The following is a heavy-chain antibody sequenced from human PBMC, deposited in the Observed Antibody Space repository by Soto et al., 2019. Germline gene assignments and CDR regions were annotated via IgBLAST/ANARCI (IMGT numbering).Heavy chain of an antibody. CDR3: ARPATYCSSTSCYGNWFDP. Sequence: QLQLQESGPGLVKPSETLSLTCTVSGGSISSSSYYWGWIRQPPGKGLEWIGSIYYSGSTYYNPSLKSRVTLSVDTSKNQFSLKLSSVTAADTAVYYCARPATYCSSTSCYGNWFDPWGQGTLVTVSS. CDR1: GGSISSSSYY. V-gene: IGHV4-39*01. D-gene: IGHD2-2*01. J-gene: IGHJ5*02. CDR2: IYYSGST.